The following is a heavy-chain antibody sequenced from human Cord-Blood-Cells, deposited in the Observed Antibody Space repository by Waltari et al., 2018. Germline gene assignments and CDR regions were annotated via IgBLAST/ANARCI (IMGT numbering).Heavy chain of an antibody. CDR3: TRSPGPLRFLEWYFDY. CDR1: GFTFGDYA. CDR2: IRSKAYGGTT. J-gene: IGHJ4*02. V-gene: IGHV3-49*03. Sequence: RLSCTASGFTFGDYAMSWFRQAPGKGLEWVGFIRSKAYGGTTEYAASVKGRFTISRDDSKSIAYLQMNSLKTEDTAVYYCTRSPGPLRFLEWYFDYWGQGTLVTVSS. D-gene: IGHD3-3*01.